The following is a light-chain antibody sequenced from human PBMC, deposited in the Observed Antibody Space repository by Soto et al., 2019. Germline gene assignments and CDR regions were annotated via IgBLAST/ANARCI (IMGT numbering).Light chain of an antibody. CDR1: QSINSRY. CDR3: QQFGSSPGFT. Sequence: EIVLTQSPGTLSLSPGERATLSCRASQSINSRYLAWYQQKPGQAPRLLIYGASSRATGIPARFSGSGSGTDFTLTISRLEPEDFEVYYCQQFGSSPGFTFGPGTIVDIK. V-gene: IGKV3-20*01. CDR2: GAS. J-gene: IGKJ3*01.